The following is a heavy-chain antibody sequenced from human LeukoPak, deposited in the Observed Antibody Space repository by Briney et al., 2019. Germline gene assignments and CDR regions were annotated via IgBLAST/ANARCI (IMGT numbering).Heavy chain of an antibody. Sequence: GGSLRLSCAASGFTFSSYSMNWVRQAPGKGLEWVSSISSSSSYIYYADSVKGRFTISRYNAKNSLYLQMNSLRAEDTAVYYCARANPGLSGSSYPFDYWGQGTLVTVSS. J-gene: IGHJ4*02. V-gene: IGHV3-21*01. CDR3: ARANPGLSGSSYPFDY. D-gene: IGHD3-10*01. CDR2: ISSSSSYI. CDR1: GFTFSSYS.